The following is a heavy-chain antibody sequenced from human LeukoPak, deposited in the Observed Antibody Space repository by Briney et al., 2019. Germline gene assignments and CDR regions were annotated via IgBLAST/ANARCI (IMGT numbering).Heavy chain of an antibody. V-gene: IGHV1-18*01. CDR1: GYTFTSYG. CDR2: ISAYNGNT. J-gene: IGHJ6*03. D-gene: IGHD2-15*01. CDR3: ARALFIAPPYYYYYYMDV. Sequence: ASVKVSCKASGYTFTSYGISWVRQAPGQGLEWMGWISAYNGNTNYAQKLQGRVTMTTDTSTSTAYMELRSLRSDDTAVYYCARALFIAPPYYYYYYMDVWGKGTTVTVSS.